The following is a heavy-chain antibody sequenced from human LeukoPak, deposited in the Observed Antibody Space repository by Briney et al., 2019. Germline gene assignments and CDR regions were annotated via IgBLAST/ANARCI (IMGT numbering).Heavy chain of an antibody. Sequence: GGSLRLSCAASGFTFSSYAMSWVRQAPGKGLEWVSAISGSGGSTYYADSVKGRFTISRDNSKNTLYLQMNSLRAEDTAVYYCASPGGESGCSSSWFDAFDIWGQGTMVTVSS. CDR3: ASPGGESGCSSSWFDAFDI. D-gene: IGHD6-13*01. CDR1: GFTFSSYA. V-gene: IGHV3-23*01. J-gene: IGHJ3*02. CDR2: ISGSGGST.